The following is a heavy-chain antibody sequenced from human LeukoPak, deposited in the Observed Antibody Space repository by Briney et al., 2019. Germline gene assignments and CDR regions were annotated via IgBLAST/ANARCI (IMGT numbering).Heavy chain of an antibody. CDR3: AKFVHGSGSADNI. CDR2: ISYDGSNK. CDR1: GFTFSSYG. Sequence: PGRSLRLSCAASGFTFSSYGMHWVRQAPGKGLEWVAVISYDGSNKYYADSVKGRFTISRDNSKNTLYLQMNSLRAEDTAVYYCAKFVHGSGSADNIWGQGTMVTVSS. V-gene: IGHV3-30*18. J-gene: IGHJ3*02. D-gene: IGHD3-10*01.